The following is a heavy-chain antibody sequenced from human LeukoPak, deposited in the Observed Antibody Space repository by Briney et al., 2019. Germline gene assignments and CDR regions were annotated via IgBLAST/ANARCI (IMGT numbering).Heavy chain of an antibody. Sequence: GSLRLSCAASGFTFISYAMSWVRQAPGKGLEWVSTITGSGDTTHYADSVKGRFTISRDNSKNTLYLQMSSLRAEDTALYYCATFIPATARDYWGQGTLVTVSS. CDR3: ATFIPATARDY. J-gene: IGHJ4*02. D-gene: IGHD6-25*01. CDR1: GFTFISYA. CDR2: ITGSGDTT. V-gene: IGHV3-23*01.